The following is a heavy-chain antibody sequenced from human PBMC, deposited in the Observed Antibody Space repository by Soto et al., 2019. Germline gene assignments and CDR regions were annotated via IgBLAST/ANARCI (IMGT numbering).Heavy chain of an antibody. CDR3: ARTYYYDSSGYYLVDHFDY. V-gene: IGHV4-30-4*01. J-gene: IGHJ4*02. Sequence: SETLSLTCTVSGGSISSGGYYWSWIRQPPGKGLEWIGYIYYSGSTYYNPSLKSRVTISVDTSKNQFSLKLSSVTAADTAVYYCARTYYYDSSGYYLVDHFDYWGQGTLVTVSS. D-gene: IGHD3-22*01. CDR2: IYYSGST. CDR1: GGSISSGGYY.